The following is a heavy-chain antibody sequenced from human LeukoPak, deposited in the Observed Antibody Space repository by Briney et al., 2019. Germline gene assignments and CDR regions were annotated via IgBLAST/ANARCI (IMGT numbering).Heavy chain of an antibody. CDR1: GYTFTSYY. D-gene: IGHD6-6*01. CDR2: INPSGGST. CDR3: ATSIAARRGGGAFDI. J-gene: IGHJ3*02. Sequence: ASVKVSCKASGYTFTSYYMHWVRQAPGQGLEWMGIINPSGGSTSYAQKFQGRVTMTRDTSTSTVYMELSSLRSEDTAVYYCATSIAARRGGGAFDIWGQGTMVTASS. V-gene: IGHV1-46*01.